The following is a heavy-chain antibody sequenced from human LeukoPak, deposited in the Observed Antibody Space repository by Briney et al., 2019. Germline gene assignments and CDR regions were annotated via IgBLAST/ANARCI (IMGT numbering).Heavy chain of an antibody. D-gene: IGHD1-1*01. CDR2: MNPNSGNT. V-gene: IGHV1-8*01. CDR1: GYTFTSYD. Sequence: GASVKVSCKASGYTFTSYDINWVRQATGQGLEWMGWMNPNSGNTGYAQKFQGRVTMTRNTSISTAYMELSSLRSEDTAVYYCARGGPRSWNDLEDPAFDYWGQGTLVTVSS. CDR3: ARGGPRSWNDLEDPAFDY. J-gene: IGHJ4*02.